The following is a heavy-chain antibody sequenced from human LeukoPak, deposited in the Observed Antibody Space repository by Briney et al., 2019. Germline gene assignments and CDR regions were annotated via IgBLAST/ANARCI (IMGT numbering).Heavy chain of an antibody. D-gene: IGHD3-3*01. CDR1: GGSFSGYY. CDR3: ARGSDFWSGYFDY. CDR2: INHSGST. V-gene: IGHV4-34*01. J-gene: IGHJ4*02. Sequence: SETLSLTCAVYGGSFSGYYWSWIRQPPGKGLEWIGEINHSGSTNYNPSPKSRVTISVDTSKNQFSLKLSSVTAADTAVYYRARGSDFWSGYFDYWGQGTLVTVSS.